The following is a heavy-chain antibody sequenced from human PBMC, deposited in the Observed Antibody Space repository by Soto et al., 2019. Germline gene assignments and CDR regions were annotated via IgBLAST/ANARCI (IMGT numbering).Heavy chain of an antibody. Sequence: DTLSLTWVVRGGAFSGXSWTWIRLTPGQGLQWIGQINHSGSATYNPSLKSRVTISVDTSKNQFSLKLTSVTAAYTAVYWCAKDKITGLFDYWGQRALVTDCS. CDR1: GGAFSGXS. CDR2: INHSGSA. V-gene: IGHV4-34*01. J-gene: IGHJ4*02. D-gene: IGHD2-8*02. CDR3: AKDKITGLFDY.